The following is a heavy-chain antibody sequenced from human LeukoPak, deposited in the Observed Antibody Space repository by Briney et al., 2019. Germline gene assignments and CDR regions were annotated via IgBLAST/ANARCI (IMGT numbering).Heavy chain of an antibody. V-gene: IGHV4-39*01. CDR1: GGSISSSSYY. CDR2: IYYSGST. Sequence: PSETLSLTCTVSGGSISSSSYYWGWIRQPPGKGLEWIGSIYYSGSTYYNPSLKSRVTISVDTSKNQFSLKLSSVTAADTAVYYCARRSIAARGDFDYWGQGTLVTVSS. CDR3: ARRSIAARGDFDY. J-gene: IGHJ4*02. D-gene: IGHD6-6*01.